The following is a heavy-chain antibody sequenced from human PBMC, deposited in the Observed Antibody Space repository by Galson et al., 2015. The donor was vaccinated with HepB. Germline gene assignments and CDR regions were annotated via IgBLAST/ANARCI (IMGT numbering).Heavy chain of an antibody. CDR2: ISSNGGRT. D-gene: IGHD6-13*01. Sequence: SLRLSCAASGFNFSSYVMHWVRQAPGKGLEYVSGISSNGGRTYYADSVKGRITISRDNSKNTLYLQMSSLRFEDTAVYCCVKDRWSLGSSGFRGDFDSWGQGTLVIVSS. J-gene: IGHJ4*02. V-gene: IGHV3-64D*06. CDR3: VKDRWSLGSSGFRGDFDS. CDR1: GFNFSSYV.